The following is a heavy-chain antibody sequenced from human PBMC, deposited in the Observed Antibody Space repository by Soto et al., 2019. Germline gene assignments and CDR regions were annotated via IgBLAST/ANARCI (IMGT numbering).Heavy chain of an antibody. CDR2: ITPFNGNT. CDR1: GYTFTYRY. D-gene: IGHD3-16*01. Sequence: SVKVSCKASGYTFTYRYLHWVRQAPGQALEWMGWITPFNGNTNYAQKFQDRVTITRDRSMSTAYMELSSLRSEDTAMYYCSHASLFQPFGSEGDSFDIWGQGSMVTVSS. V-gene: IGHV1-45*02. CDR3: SHASLFQPFGSEGDSFDI. J-gene: IGHJ3*02.